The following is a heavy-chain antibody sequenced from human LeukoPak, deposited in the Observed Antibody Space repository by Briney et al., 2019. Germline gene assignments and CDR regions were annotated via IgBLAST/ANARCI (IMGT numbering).Heavy chain of an antibody. V-gene: IGHV4-61*08. CDR3: ARAHTIGTVTRGYYFDY. D-gene: IGHD4-17*01. CDR1: GGSISSGGYY. J-gene: IGHJ4*02. Sequence: PSQTLSLTCTVSGGSISSGGYYWSWIRQPPGKGLEWIGYIYYSGSTNYNPSLKSRVTISVDTSKNQFSLKLSSVTAADTAVYYCARAHTIGTVTRGYYFDYWGQGTLVTVSS. CDR2: IYYSGST.